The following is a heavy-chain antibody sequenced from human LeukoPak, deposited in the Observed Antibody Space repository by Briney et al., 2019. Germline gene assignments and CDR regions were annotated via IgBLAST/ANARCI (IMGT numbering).Heavy chain of an antibody. CDR3: ARVGSYNLWYFDY. V-gene: IGHV3-21*01. CDR1: GFSFRTYS. CDR2: ISDSGTYI. D-gene: IGHD3-10*01. J-gene: IGHJ4*02. Sequence: GGSLRLSCAASGFSFRTYSMNWVRQAPGKGLEWVSSISDSGTYIYYADSVKGRFTISRDNSKKTLYLQMNSLKVEDTAVYYCARVGSYNLWYFDYWGQGTLVTVSS.